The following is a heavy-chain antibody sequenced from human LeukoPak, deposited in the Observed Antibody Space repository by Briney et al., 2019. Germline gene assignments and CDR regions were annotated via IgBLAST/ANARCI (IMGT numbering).Heavy chain of an antibody. J-gene: IGHJ4*02. CDR2: ISYDGSNK. Sequence: PGRSLRLSCAASGFTFSSYGMHWVRQAPGKGLELVAVISYDGSNKYYADSVKGRFTISRDNSKNTLYLQMNSLRAEDTAVYYCAKVGLVYYGSGSATYFDYWGQGTLVTVSS. V-gene: IGHV3-30*18. CDR1: GFTFSSYG. D-gene: IGHD3-10*01. CDR3: AKVGLVYYGSGSATYFDY.